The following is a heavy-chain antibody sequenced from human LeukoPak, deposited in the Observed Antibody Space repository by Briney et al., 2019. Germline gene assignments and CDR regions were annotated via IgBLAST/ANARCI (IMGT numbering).Heavy chain of an antibody. CDR3: ATISGYDSG. CDR1: GFTFSNYG. D-gene: IGHD5-12*01. J-gene: IGHJ4*02. V-gene: IGHV3-30*03. Sequence: GRSLRLSCAASGFTFSNYGMHWVRQAPGKGLEWVAVISYDGSNKYYADSVKGRFTISRDNSKNTLYLQMNSLRAEDTAVYYCATISGYDSGWGQGTLVTVSS. CDR2: ISYDGSNK.